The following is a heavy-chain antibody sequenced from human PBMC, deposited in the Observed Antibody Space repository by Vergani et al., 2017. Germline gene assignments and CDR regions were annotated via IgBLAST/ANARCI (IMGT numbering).Heavy chain of an antibody. D-gene: IGHD6-19*01. J-gene: IGHJ4*02. V-gene: IGHV4-30-2*01. CDR1: GGSISSGGYS. CDR3: ARGHSSGWLG. Sequence: QLQLQESGPGLVKPSQTLSLTCAVSGGSISSGGYSWSWIRQPPGKGLEWIGYIYHSGSTYYNPSLKSRVTISVDRSKNQFSLKRSSVTAADTAVYYCARGHSSGWLGWGQGTLVTVSS. CDR2: IYHSGST.